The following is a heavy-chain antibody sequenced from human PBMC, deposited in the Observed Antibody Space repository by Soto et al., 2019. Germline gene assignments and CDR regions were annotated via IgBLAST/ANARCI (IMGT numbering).Heavy chain of an antibody. CDR2: INPNSGGT. J-gene: IGHJ3*02. CDR3: ARDSYYDILTGYSKNAFDI. D-gene: IGHD3-9*01. CDR1: GYTFTGHY. V-gene: IGHV1-2*02. Sequence: QVQLVQSGAEVKKPGASVKVSCKASGYTFTGHYMHWVRQAPGQGLEWMGWINPNSGGTNYAQKFQGRVTMTRDTAISTASMELSRLRSANTAMYYCARDSYYDILTGYSKNAFDIWGQGTMVPVSS.